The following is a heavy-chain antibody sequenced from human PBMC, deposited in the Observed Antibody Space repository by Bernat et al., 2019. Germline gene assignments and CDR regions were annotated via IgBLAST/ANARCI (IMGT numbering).Heavy chain of an antibody. J-gene: IGHJ4*02. V-gene: IGHV1-18*01. D-gene: IGHD1-7*01. CDR2: ISTYQGNT. CDR3: ARGSNVNWNYHH. Sequence: QVQLVQSGPEMKKPGASVKVSCKASGYIFVTYLISWVRQAPGQGLEWMGWISTYQGNTRLAQKFQGRVTLTTDSSTSTVYMGLRNLRPNDTAVYCCARGSNVNWNYHHWGQGTLVTVSS. CDR1: GYIFVTYL.